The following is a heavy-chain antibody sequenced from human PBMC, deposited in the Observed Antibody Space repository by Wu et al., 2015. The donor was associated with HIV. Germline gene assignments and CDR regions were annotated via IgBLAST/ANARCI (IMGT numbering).Heavy chain of an antibody. J-gene: IGHJ4*02. V-gene: IGHV1-2*02. Sequence: QVQLEQSGAEVKKPGASVKVSCKASGYTFTGYYMHWVRQAPGQGLEWMGWINPNSGGTNYAQKFQGRVTMTRDTSISTAYMELSSLRSEDTAIYYCARDRRPSQYYFEYWGQGTLVTVSS. D-gene: IGHD6-6*01. CDR1: GYTFTGYY. CDR2: INPNSGGT. CDR3: ARDRRPSQYYFEY.